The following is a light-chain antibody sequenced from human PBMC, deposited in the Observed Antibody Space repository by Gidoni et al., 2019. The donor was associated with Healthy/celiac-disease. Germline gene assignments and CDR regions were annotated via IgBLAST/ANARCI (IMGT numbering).Light chain of an antibody. J-gene: IGKJ4*01. CDR1: QSVSSN. CDR2: GAS. V-gene: IGKV3-15*01. Sequence: EIVMTQSPATLSVSPGERATLSCRASQSVSSNLAWYQQKPGQAPRLPIYGASTRATGIPARFSGSGSGTEFTLTISSLQSEDFAVYYCQQYNNWPHLTFGGGTKVEIK. CDR3: QQYNNWPHLT.